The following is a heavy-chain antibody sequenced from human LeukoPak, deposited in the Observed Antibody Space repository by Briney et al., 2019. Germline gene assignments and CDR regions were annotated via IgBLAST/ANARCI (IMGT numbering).Heavy chain of an antibody. CDR3: ARDETLDYDFWSGYYYNWFDP. Sequence: PSETLSLTCTVSGGSISSYYWSWIRQPAGKGLEWIGRIYTSGSTNYNPSLKSRVTMSVDTSKNQFSLKLSSVTAADTAVYYCARDETLDYDFWSGYYYNWFDPWGQGTLVTASS. CDR1: GGSISSYY. V-gene: IGHV4-4*07. CDR2: IYTSGST. J-gene: IGHJ5*02. D-gene: IGHD3-3*01.